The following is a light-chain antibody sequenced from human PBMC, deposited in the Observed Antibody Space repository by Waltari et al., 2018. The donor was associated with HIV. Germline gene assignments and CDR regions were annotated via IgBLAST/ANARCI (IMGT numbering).Light chain of an antibody. Sequence: QPVLTQSSSASASLGSSVKLTCTLDRGHNTYIITWHRQQPGKAPQYLMKLEGSGSYKRGSAVPDRFSGSSSGADRYLTISNLQSEDEADYYCSSYADSDTPVVFGGGTKLTVL. V-gene: IGLV4-60*03. CDR1: RGHNTYI. CDR2: LEGSGSY. J-gene: IGLJ2*01. CDR3: SSYADSDTPVV.